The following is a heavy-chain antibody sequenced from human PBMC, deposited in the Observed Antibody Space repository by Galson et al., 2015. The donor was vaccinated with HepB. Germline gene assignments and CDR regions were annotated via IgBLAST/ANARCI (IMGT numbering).Heavy chain of an antibody. D-gene: IGHD5-12*01. V-gene: IGHV3-74*01. J-gene: IGHJ3*01. CDR2: INIDGSST. CDR1: GFTFSNFW. CDR3: ARGHSGLRA. Sequence: SLRLSCAASGFTFSNFWMNWVRQAPGKGPVWVSRINIDGSSTTYGDSVRGRFTISRDNAKNTLYLQMNSLRAEDTAVYYCARGHSGLRAWGQGTMVTVSS.